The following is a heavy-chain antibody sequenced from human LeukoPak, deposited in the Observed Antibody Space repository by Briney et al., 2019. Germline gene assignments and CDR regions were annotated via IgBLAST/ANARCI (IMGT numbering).Heavy chain of an antibody. CDR3: ARQNDYPYYFDS. V-gene: IGHV4-39*01. J-gene: IGHJ4*02. D-gene: IGHD4/OR15-4a*01. Sequence: PSETLSLACTVSGGSISSSSYYWGWIRQPPGKGLEWIGSIYYTGRTYYNPSLKSRVTLSVDTSKNQFSLKLSSVTAADTAVYYCARQNDYPYYFDSWGQGTLVTFSS. CDR1: GGSISSSSYY. CDR2: IYYTGRT.